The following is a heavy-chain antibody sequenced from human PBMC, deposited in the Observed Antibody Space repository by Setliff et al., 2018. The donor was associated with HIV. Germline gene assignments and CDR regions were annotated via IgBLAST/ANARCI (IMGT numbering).Heavy chain of an antibody. V-gene: IGHV1-69*01. J-gene: IGHJ3*02. CDR1: GGTFSSYA. D-gene: IGHD3-22*01. Sequence: VKVSCKASGGTFSSYAISWVRQAPGQGLEWTGGIIPIFGTANYAQKFQGRVTITADESTSTAYMELSSLRSEDTAVYYCARGADYYDTSDSGEDAFDIWGQGTMVTVSS. CDR2: IIPIFGTA. CDR3: ARGADYYDTSDSGEDAFDI.